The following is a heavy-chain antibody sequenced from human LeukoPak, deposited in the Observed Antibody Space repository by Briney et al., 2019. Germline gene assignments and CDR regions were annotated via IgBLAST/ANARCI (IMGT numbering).Heavy chain of an antibody. CDR1: GFTFDDYA. V-gene: IGHV3-9*01. J-gene: IGHJ4*02. D-gene: IGHD6-25*01. Sequence: GGSLRLSCVASGFTFDDYAMHWVRQAPGKGLEWVSGISYNRDGIGYADSVKGRFTVPRDNAKNSLYLQMDSLRSEDTALYYCAKGAAAGIRGYFDYWGQGILVTVSS. CDR3: AKGAAAGIRGYFDY. CDR2: ISYNRDGI.